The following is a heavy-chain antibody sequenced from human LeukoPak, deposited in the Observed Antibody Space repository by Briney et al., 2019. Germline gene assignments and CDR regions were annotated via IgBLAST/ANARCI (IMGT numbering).Heavy chain of an antibody. CDR3: ARIHYYDSSGVDY. D-gene: IGHD3-22*01. Sequence: PGGSLRLSCAASGFTFSDYWMSWVRQAPGKGLEWVSVIYSGGSTYYADSVKGRFTISRDNSKNTLYLQMNSLRAEDTAVYYCARIHYYDSSGVDYWGQGTLVTVSS. V-gene: IGHV3-66*01. J-gene: IGHJ4*02. CDR1: GFTFSDYW. CDR2: IYSGGST.